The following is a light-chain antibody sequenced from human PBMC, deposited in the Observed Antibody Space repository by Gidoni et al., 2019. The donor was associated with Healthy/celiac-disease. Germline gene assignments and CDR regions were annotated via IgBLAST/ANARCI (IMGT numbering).Light chain of an antibody. J-gene: IGKJ1*01. CDR1: QSVNSN. V-gene: IGKV3-15*01. Sequence: EIVMTQSPATLSVSPGERATLSCRASQSVNSNLAWYQQKPGQAPRLLIYGASSGSGTEFTLTISSLQSEDFAVYYCQQYNIRGTFGQGTKVEIK. CDR3: QQYNIRGT. CDR2: GAS.